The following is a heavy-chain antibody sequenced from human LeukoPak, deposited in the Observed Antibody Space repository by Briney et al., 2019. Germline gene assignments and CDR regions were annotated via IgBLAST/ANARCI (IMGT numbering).Heavy chain of an antibody. D-gene: IGHD5-24*01. V-gene: IGHV1-18*01. Sequence: ASVKVSCKASGYTFTSYGISWVRQAPGQGLEWMGWINAYNGNTNYAQKLQGRVTMTTDTSTSTAYMELRSLGSDDTAVYYCARVGMATIFPWFDPWGQGTLVTVSS. J-gene: IGHJ5*02. CDR1: GYTFTSYG. CDR2: INAYNGNT. CDR3: ARVGMATIFPWFDP.